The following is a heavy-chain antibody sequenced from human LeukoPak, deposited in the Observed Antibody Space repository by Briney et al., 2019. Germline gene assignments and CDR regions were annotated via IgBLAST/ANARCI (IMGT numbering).Heavy chain of an antibody. D-gene: IGHD5-18*01. CDR3: ARDHRTRYSDTTYYFDY. V-gene: IGHV3-30-3*01. J-gene: IGHJ4*02. CDR2: ISYDGSNK. CDR1: GFTFSSYA. Sequence: PGRSLRLSCAASGFTFSSYAMHWVRQAPGKGLEWVAVISYDGSNKYYADSVKGRFTISRDNSKNTLYLQMNSLRAEDTAVYYCARDHRTRYSDTTYYFDYWGQGTLVTVSS.